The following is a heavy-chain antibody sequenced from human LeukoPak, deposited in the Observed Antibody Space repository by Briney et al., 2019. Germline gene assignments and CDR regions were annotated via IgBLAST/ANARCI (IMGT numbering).Heavy chain of an antibody. Sequence: SETLSLTCTVSGGSISSSSYYWGWIRQPPGKGLEWIGSIYYSGTTYYNPSLKSRVTISVDTSKNQFSLKLSSVTAADTAVYYCAREGTGIQHWGQGTLVTVSS. CDR1: GGSISSSSYY. V-gene: IGHV4-39*07. D-gene: IGHD3/OR15-3a*01. CDR3: AREGTGIQH. J-gene: IGHJ1*01. CDR2: IYYSGTT.